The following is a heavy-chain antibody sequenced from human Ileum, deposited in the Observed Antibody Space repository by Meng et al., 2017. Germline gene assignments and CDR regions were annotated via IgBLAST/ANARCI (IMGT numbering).Heavy chain of an antibody. D-gene: IGHD7-27*01. Sequence: QVRLQESGPGLVRPSETLSLICTVSGGSVSTSDYQWGWIRQPPGKGLEWIGYAGTNYNPSLKSRVTISVDTSKRQFSLKLTSVTAADTAVYYCARDHWGSLDYWGQGILVTVSS. V-gene: IGHV4-61*08. CDR2: AGT. CDR3: ARDHWGSLDY. J-gene: IGHJ4*02. CDR1: GGSVSTSDYQ.